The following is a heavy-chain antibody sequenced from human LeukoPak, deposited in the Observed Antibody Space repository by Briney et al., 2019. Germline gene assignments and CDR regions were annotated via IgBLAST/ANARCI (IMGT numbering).Heavy chain of an antibody. CDR3: TRDQMNY. D-gene: IGHD5-24*01. Sequence: GGSLRLSCTASEFTVSRNYMLWVHQAPGKGLEWVSLIFSNGDTHYADSVKGRFTISRDTSKNTVYLQMNSLRVEDTAMYYCTRDQMNYWGQGTLVTVPS. CDR2: IFSNGDT. V-gene: IGHV3-53*01. CDR1: EFTVSRNY. J-gene: IGHJ4*02.